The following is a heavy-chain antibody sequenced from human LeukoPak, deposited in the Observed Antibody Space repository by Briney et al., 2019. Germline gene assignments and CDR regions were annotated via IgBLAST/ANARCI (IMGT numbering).Heavy chain of an antibody. CDR1: GGSISSSSYY. Sequence: SETLSLTCTVSGGSISSSSYYWGWIRQPPGKVLEWIGSIYYSGSTYYNPSLKSRVTISVDTSKNQFSLKLSSVTAADTAVYYCARNALVVVAANSWFDPWGQGTLVTVSS. CDR3: ARNALVVVAANSWFDP. J-gene: IGHJ5*02. V-gene: IGHV4-39*01. CDR2: IYYSGST. D-gene: IGHD2-15*01.